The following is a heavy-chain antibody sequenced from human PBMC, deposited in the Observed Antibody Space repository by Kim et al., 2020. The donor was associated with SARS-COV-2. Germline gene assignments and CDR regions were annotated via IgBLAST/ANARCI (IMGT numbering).Heavy chain of an antibody. CDR1: GYTFSSFS. J-gene: IGHJ4*02. CDR2: ISTASGNP. Sequence: ASVKVSCKASGYTFSSFSIHWVRQAPGQRLEWMGWISTASGNPKYSQKFQDRVTFTRDTSANTVSMELSSLRSEDTAIYYCARGVKISSSVYWGQGTRVT. V-gene: IGHV1-3*04. CDR3: ARGVKISSSVY. D-gene: IGHD2-2*01.